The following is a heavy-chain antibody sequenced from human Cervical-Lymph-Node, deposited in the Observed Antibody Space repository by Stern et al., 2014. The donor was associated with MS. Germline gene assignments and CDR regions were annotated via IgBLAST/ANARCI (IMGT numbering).Heavy chain of an antibody. Sequence: VQLVQSGPEVKRPGESLKISCQASGYTFTSYWIGWVRQMPGKGLEWMGIIYPGDSDTRYSPSFQGQVTFSADKSISTVYLQWSSLKPSDTATYYCATRQFFQHWGQGTLVTVSS. V-gene: IGHV5-51*01. CDR3: ATRQFFQH. CDR2: IYPGDSDT. J-gene: IGHJ1*01. CDR1: GYTFTSYW.